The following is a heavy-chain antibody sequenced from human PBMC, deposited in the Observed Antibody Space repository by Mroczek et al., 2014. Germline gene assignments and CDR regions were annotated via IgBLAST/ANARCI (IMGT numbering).Heavy chain of an antibody. D-gene: IGHD6-19*01. CDR2: IYYSGST. Sequence: QVQLQQWGPGLVKPSETLSLTCTVSGGSISSSSYYWGWIRQPPGKGLEWIGSIYYSGSTYYNPSLKSRVTISVDTSKNQFSLKLSSVTAADTAVYYCASAVAGTHYYYMDVWGKGTTVTVSS. V-gene: IGHV4-39*01. CDR1: GGSISSSSYY. CDR3: ASAVAGTHYYYMDV. J-gene: IGHJ6*03.